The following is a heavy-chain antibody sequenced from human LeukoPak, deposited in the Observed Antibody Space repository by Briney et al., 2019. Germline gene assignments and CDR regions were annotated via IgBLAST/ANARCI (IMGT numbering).Heavy chain of an antibody. J-gene: IGHJ5*02. CDR2: ISAYNGNT. CDR3: ARLGYCSGSSCPTSYYNWFDP. V-gene: IGHV1-18*01. CDR1: GYTFTSYG. Sequence: RASVKVSCKASGYTFTSYGISWVRQAPGQGLEWMGWISAYNGNTYYAQNLQGRVTMTTDTSTSTAYMELRSLRSDDTAVYYCARLGYCSGSSCPTSYYNWFDPWGQGTLVTVSS. D-gene: IGHD2-15*01.